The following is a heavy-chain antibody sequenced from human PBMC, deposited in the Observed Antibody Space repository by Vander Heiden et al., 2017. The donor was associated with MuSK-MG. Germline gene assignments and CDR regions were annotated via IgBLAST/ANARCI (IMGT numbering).Heavy chain of an antibody. J-gene: IGHJ6*03. CDR2: ISSSSSYR. CDR1: GFTFRSYS. V-gene: IGHV3-21*01. Sequence: EVQLVESGGGLVKPGGSLRLSCAASGFTFRSYSMNWVRQAPGKGLAWVSSISSSSSYRYYADSVKGRFTISRDNAKNSLYLQMNSLRAEDTAVYYCARDYYYYYMDVWGKGTTVTVSS. CDR3: ARDYYYYYMDV.